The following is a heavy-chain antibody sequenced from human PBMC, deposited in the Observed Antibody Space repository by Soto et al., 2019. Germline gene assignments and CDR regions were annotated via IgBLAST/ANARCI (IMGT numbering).Heavy chain of an antibody. J-gene: IGHJ6*02. V-gene: IGHV1-69*01. CDR3: ARPYEGGYSSNHHYYSALDV. CDR2: IVPIFGTR. Sequence: QVQLVQSGAEVKKPGSSVKVSCKISGGTFSRYSISWVRQAPGQGLEWMGGIVPIFGTRNYAQKFQDRVTITTDEAATTAHMELRNLRSEDTAVYYCARPYEGGYSSNHHYYSALDVWGQGTAVTVSS. CDR1: GGTFSRYS. D-gene: IGHD3-22*01.